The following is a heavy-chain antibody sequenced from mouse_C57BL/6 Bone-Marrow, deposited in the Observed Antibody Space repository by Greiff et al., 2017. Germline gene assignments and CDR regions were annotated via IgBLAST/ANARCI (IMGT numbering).Heavy chain of an antibody. Sequence: QVQLQQSGAELVKPGASVKISCKASGYAFSSYWMNWVKQRPGKGLEWIGQIYPGDSDTNYNGKFKGKATLTADKSSSTAYMQLSSLTSEDSAIYFCAKIYDGYYFDYWGQGTTLTVSS. CDR3: AKIYDGYYFDY. J-gene: IGHJ2*01. CDR1: GYAFSSYW. CDR2: IYPGDSDT. V-gene: IGHV1-80*01. D-gene: IGHD2-3*01.